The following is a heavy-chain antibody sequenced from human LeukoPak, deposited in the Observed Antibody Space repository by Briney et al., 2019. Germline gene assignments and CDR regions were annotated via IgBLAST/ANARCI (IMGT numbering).Heavy chain of an antibody. Sequence: GGSLSLSCAASGFTFSSYAMSWVRQAPGKGLEWVSAISGSGGNTYYADSVRGRFTISRDKSKSTVYLQMNSLGVEDTAIYYCARGRKLGAPTYFFDYWGQGTLVTASS. J-gene: IGHJ4*02. D-gene: IGHD1-26*01. CDR2: ISGSGGNT. CDR3: ARGRKLGAPTYFFDY. V-gene: IGHV3-23*01. CDR1: GFTFSSYA.